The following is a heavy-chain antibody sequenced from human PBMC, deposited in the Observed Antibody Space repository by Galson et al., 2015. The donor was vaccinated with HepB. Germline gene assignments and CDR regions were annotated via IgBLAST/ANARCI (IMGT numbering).Heavy chain of an antibody. J-gene: IGHJ4*02. CDR1: GFTFSSYS. D-gene: IGHD3-22*01. CDR3: AREGSSGYSPLDY. CDR2: ISSSSSYI. Sequence: SLRLSCAASGFTFSSYSMNWVRQAPGKGLEWVSSISSSSSYIYYADSVMGRFIISRDNAKNSLYLQMNSLRAEDTAVYYCAREGSSGYSPLDYWGQGTLVTVSS. V-gene: IGHV3-21*01.